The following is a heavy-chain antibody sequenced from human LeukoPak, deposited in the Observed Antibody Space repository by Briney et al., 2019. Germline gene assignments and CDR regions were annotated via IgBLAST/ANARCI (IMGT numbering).Heavy chain of an antibody. J-gene: IGHJ1*01. D-gene: IGHD2-21*01. Sequence: GGSLRLSCAASGFTVSSNSMTWVRQAPGKGLEWVSVIHSGGSTFYADSVKGRFTISRDSSKNTLYLQMTSLRAADTAVYYCRVVPGSGHWGQGTLVTVSS. CDR3: RVVPGSGH. V-gene: IGHV3-53*01. CDR2: IHSGGST. CDR1: GFTVSSNS.